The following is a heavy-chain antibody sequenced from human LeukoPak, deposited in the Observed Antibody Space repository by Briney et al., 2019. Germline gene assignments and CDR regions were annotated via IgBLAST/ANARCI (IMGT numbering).Heavy chain of an antibody. Sequence: PGGSLRLSCAASGFTLSSYSMNWVRQAQGKGLEWVSSISSSSSYIYYADSGKGRLNISRDNAKNSLYLQMNSLRAEDTAVYYCARDGDRYCSGGSCYYHYWGQGTLVTVSS. V-gene: IGHV3-21*01. CDR1: GFTLSSYS. CDR2: ISSSSSYI. J-gene: IGHJ4*02. CDR3: ARDGDRYCSGGSCYYHY. D-gene: IGHD2-15*01.